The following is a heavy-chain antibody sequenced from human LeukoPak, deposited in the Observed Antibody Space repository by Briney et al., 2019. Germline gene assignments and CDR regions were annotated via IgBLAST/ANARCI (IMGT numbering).Heavy chain of an antibody. V-gene: IGHV3-30*02. CDR2: IRYDGSNK. J-gene: IGHJ4*02. Sequence: PGGSLRLSCAASGFTFSSYGMHWVRQAPGKGLEWVAFIRYDGSNKYYADSVRGRFSISRDNSKNTLFLQMNSLRAEDTAVYYCAKASLLYSSSTDYWGQGTVVTVSS. CDR1: GFTFSSYG. D-gene: IGHD6-6*01. CDR3: AKASLLYSSSTDY.